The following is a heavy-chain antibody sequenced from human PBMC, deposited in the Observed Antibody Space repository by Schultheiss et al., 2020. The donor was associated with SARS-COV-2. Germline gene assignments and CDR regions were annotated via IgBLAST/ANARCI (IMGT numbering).Heavy chain of an antibody. CDR2: IYYSGST. Sequence: SQTLSLTCTVSGGSISSYYWSWIRQPPGKGLEWIGYIYYSGSTNYNPSLKSRVTISVDTSKNQFSLKLSSVTAADTAVYYCAKGKIVVVPAASQSLYFDYWGQGTLVTVSS. J-gene: IGHJ4*02. CDR3: AKGKIVVVPAASQSLYFDY. V-gene: IGHV4-59*08. CDR1: GGSISSYY. D-gene: IGHD2-2*01.